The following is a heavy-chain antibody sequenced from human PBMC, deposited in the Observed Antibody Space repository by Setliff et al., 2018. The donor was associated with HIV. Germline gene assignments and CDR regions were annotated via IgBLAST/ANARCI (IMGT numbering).Heavy chain of an antibody. CDR2: IYWDDDK. CDR3: ARILQDPFSHFYYYFYMDV. J-gene: IGHJ6*03. V-gene: IGHV2-5*02. CDR1: GFSLSTSGVC. Sequence: SGPTLVNPTQTLTPTCTFSGFSLSTSGVCVGWIRQPPGKALEWLALIYWDDDKRYSPSLKSRLTITKDTSKNQVVLTMTNMDPVDTATYYCARILQDPFSHFYYYFYMDVWGKGTTVTVSS. D-gene: IGHD3-3*02.